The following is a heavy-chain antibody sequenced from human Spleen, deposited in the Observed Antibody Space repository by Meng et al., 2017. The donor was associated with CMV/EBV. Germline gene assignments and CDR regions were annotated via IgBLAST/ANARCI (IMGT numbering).Heavy chain of an antibody. Sequence: FRSSAISWVRPVPGQGLGWMGEIIPVFGIVNYAPKFQGRVSITADKSTVTAYMDLSSLTSEDTAVYYCATGPWGYCNGGTCYYFEYWGQGTLVTVSS. CDR2: IIPVFGIV. J-gene: IGHJ4*02. V-gene: IGHV1-69*17. CDR3: ATGPWGYCNGGTCYYFEY. D-gene: IGHD2-15*01. CDR1: FRSSA.